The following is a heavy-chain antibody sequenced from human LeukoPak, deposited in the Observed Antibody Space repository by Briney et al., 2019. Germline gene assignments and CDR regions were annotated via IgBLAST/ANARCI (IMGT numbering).Heavy chain of an antibody. CDR2: IYYTGNT. J-gene: IGHJ4*02. CDR3: ARGGYYDSSGYYDFDY. D-gene: IGHD3-22*01. CDR1: GGSFSGYY. Sequence: NPSETLSLTCAVHGGSFSGYYWSWIRQPPGKGLEWIGYIYYTGNTNYNPSLKSRVTISVDTSKNQFSLKLSSVTAADTAVYYCARGGYYDSSGYYDFDYWGQGTLVTVSS. V-gene: IGHV4-34*01.